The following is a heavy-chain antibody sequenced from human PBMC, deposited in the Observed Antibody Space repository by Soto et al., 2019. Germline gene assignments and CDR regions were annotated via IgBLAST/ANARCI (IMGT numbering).Heavy chain of an antibody. CDR3: AKEYGSTWIDH. D-gene: IGHD6-13*01. CDR1: GFTLSTYG. CDR2: MSYDGTKE. Sequence: PGGSLRLSCAASGFTLSTYGMHWFRQAPGKGLEWVAAMSYDGTKEYYADSVKGRFTISRDNSRNTLFLQLNSLRAEDTAVYYCAKEYGSTWIDHWGQGTLVTVSS. V-gene: IGHV3-30*18. J-gene: IGHJ4*02.